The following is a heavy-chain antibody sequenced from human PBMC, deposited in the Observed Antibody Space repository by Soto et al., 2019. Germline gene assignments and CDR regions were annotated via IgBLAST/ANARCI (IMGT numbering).Heavy chain of an antibody. CDR3: TRDTDTAMDPNQFDY. J-gene: IGHJ4*02. V-gene: IGHV3-49*03. CDR2: IRSKAYGGTT. CDR1: GFTLGDYA. D-gene: IGHD5-18*01. Sequence: HPGGSLRLSCTASGFTLGDYAMSWFRQAPGKGLEWVGFIRSKAYGGTTEYAASVKGRFTISRDDSKSIAYLQMNSLKTEDTAVYYCTRDTDTAMDPNQFDYWGQGTMVTVYS.